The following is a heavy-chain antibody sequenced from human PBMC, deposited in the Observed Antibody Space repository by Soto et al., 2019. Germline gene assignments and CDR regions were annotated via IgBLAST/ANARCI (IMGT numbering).Heavy chain of an antibody. D-gene: IGHD6-13*01. V-gene: IGHV3-30*18. CDR1: GSTFSSYG. CDR2: ISYDGSNK. Sequence: GGSLRLSCAASGSTFSSYGMHWVGQAPGKGLEWVAVISYDGSNKYYADSVKGRFTISRDNSKNTLYLQMNSLRAEDTAVYYCANVPRQQFPYYYYYGMDVWGQGTTVTVSS. J-gene: IGHJ6*02. CDR3: ANVPRQQFPYYYYYGMDV.